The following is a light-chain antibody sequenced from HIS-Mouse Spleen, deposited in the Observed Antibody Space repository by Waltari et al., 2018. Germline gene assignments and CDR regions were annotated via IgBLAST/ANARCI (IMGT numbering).Light chain of an antibody. CDR1: ALPKKY. CDR2: EDS. V-gene: IGLV3-10*01. CDR3: YSTDSSGNHRV. Sequence: SYELTQPPSVSVFPGQTARITCSGDALPKKYAYWYQQKSGQAPVLVIYEDSKRPSGIPERFAGSSSGTMATLTISGAQVEAEADYYCYSTDSSGNHRVFGGGTKLTVL. J-gene: IGLJ2*01.